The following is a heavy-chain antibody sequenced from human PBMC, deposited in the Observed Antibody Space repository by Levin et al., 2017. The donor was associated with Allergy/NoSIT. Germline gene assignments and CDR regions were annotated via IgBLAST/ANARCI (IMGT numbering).Heavy chain of an antibody. CDR3: ARSGGSSWYDWSDS. V-gene: IGHV7-4-1*02. CDR1: GYTFSYYA. D-gene: IGHD6-13*01. CDR2: INTNTGAP. J-gene: IGHJ5*01. Sequence: ASVKVSCKASGYTFSYYAMNWVRQVPGQGLEWVGWINTNTGAPTYAQGVRGRFVFSLDTSVSTAYLEISSLKPEDTAMYYCARSGGSSWYDWSDSWGQGTLVTVSS.